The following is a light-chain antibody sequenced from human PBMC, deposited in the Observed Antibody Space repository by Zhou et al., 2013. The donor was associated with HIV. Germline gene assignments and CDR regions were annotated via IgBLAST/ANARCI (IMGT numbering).Light chain of an antibody. V-gene: IGKV3-15*01. J-gene: IGKJ4*01. Sequence: EVVLTQSPTTLSLSPGETATLSCRASQSVDTYLAWYQQRPGQPPRLLIYDASTRATGVPVRFSGSGSGTEFTLTIAGLQSEDVAVYYCQQYNRWPPLTFGGGTQVEIK. CDR3: QQYNRWPPLT. CDR2: DAS. CDR1: QSVDTY.